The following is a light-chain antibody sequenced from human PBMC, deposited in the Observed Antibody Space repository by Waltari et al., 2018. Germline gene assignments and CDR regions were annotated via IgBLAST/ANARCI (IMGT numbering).Light chain of an antibody. CDR2: SAN. CDR1: TGAVTSGSF. Sequence: QTVVTQEPSLTVSPGGTVTLTCASSTGAVTSGSFPTWLQQRPGQPPRSLIYSANNKHSRTPARFSGSLIGGKAALTLSGVQPEDEAEYYCLLFYGGAYVFGTGTKLTVL. CDR3: LLFYGGAYV. J-gene: IGLJ1*01. V-gene: IGLV7-43*01.